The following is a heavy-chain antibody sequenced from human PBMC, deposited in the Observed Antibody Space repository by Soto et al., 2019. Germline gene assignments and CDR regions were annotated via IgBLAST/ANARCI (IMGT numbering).Heavy chain of an antibody. Sequence: PSETLSLTCAVYGGSFSGYYWSWIRQPPGKGLEWIGEINHSGSTNYNPSLKSRVTISVDTSKNQFSLKLSSVTAADTTVYYCARLAVAGVFDYWGQGTLVTVSS. V-gene: IGHV4-34*01. D-gene: IGHD6-19*01. CDR1: GGSFSGYY. CDR3: ARLAVAGVFDY. J-gene: IGHJ4*02. CDR2: INHSGST.